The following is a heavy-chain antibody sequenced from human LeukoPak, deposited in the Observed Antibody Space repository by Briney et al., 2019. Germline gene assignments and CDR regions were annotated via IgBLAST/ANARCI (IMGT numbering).Heavy chain of an antibody. CDR2: IYYSGST. CDR3: ATLGGIELGYCSSTSCSGIDY. CDR1: GGSISSGDYY. D-gene: IGHD2-2*01. Sequence: SPSETLSLTCTVSGGSISSGDYYWSWIRQPPGKGLEWIGYIYYSGSTYYNPSLKSRVTISVDTSKNQFSLKLSSVTAADTAVYYCATLGGIELGYCSSTSCSGIDYWGQGTLVTVSS. J-gene: IGHJ4*02. V-gene: IGHV4-30-4*08.